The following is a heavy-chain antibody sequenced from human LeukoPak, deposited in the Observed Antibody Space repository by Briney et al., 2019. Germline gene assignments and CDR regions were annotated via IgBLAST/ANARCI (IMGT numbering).Heavy chain of an antibody. CDR2: ISSSGSTR. Sequence: GGSLRLSCAASGFTFSSNAMTWVRQAPGKGLEWVSYISSSGSTRYYADSVKGRFTMSRDNAKNSLYLQMNSLRAEDTAVYYCARVEGSGWSKLCDYWGQGTLVTVSS. D-gene: IGHD6-19*01. J-gene: IGHJ4*02. CDR3: ARVEGSGWSKLCDY. V-gene: IGHV3-48*03. CDR1: GFTFSSNA.